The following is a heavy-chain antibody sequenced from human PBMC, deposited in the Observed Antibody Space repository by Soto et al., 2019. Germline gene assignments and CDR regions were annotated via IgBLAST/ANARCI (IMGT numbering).Heavy chain of an antibody. V-gene: IGHV1-46*01. CDR2: LKPDGGET. CDR3: ARIFYYDTSGFVGFLGACDV. Sequence: GASVKVSCKASGYSFINYYIYWVPQAPGQGLEWMGLLKPDGGETHLAQGFQGRVIMTRDTSTRTVNMEMSSLRSEDTAVYYCARIFYYDTSGFVGFLGACDVWGQGTKVTV. J-gene: IGHJ3*01. CDR1: GYSFINYY. D-gene: IGHD3-16*01.